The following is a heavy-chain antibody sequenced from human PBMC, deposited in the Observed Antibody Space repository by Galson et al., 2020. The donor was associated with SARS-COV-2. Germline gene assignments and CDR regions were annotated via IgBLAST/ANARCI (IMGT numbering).Heavy chain of an antibody. CDR2: INHSGST. CDR1: GGSFSGYY. J-gene: IGHJ6*02. V-gene: IGHV4-34*01. D-gene: IGHD2-2*01. CDR3: ASSGVVPAATEHYYYYYGMDV. Sequence: SETLSLTCAVYGGSFSGYYWGWIRQPPGKGLEWIGEINHSGSTNYNPSLKSRVTISVDTSKNQFSLKLSSVTAADTAVYYCASSGVVPAATEHYYYYYGMDVWGQGTTVTVSS.